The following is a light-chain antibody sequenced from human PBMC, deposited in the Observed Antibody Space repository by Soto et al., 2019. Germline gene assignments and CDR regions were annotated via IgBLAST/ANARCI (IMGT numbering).Light chain of an antibody. CDR2: GTT. CDR3: LQDYSYPRT. V-gene: IGKV1-6*01. J-gene: IGKJ1*01. Sequence: AIPMTQSPSSLSASVGDRVTITCRASQAIRTDLGWYQKRPGKAPKLLIYGTTNLQSGVPSRFSGSGSGTDFTLTINSLQPEDFATYYCLQDYSYPRTFGQGTKVDIK. CDR1: QAIRTD.